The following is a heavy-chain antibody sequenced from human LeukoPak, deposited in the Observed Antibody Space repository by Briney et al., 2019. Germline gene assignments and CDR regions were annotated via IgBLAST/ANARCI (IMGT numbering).Heavy chain of an antibody. CDR3: VLPPRTLSSSWYWEPFDY. CDR2: IIPILGIA. J-gene: IGHJ4*02. Sequence: GASVKISCKASGGTFSSYAISWVRQAPGQGLEWMGRIIPILGIANYAQKFQGRVTITADKSTSTAYMELSSLRSEDTAVYYCVLPPRTLSSSWYWEPFDYWGQGTLVTVSS. V-gene: IGHV1-69*04. D-gene: IGHD6-13*01. CDR1: GGTFSSYA.